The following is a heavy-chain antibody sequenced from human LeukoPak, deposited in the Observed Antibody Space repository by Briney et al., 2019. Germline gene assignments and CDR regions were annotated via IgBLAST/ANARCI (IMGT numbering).Heavy chain of an antibody. CDR3: ARGIWGLGDY. Sequence: GASVKVSCKASGGTFSSYAISWVRQAPGQGLEWMGWIGAYNGNTNYAQKLQGRVTMTTDTSTSTAYMELRSLRSNDTAVYYCARGIWGLGDYWGQGTLVTVSS. J-gene: IGHJ4*02. V-gene: IGHV1-18*01. D-gene: IGHD3-16*01. CDR2: IGAYNGNT. CDR1: GGTFSSYA.